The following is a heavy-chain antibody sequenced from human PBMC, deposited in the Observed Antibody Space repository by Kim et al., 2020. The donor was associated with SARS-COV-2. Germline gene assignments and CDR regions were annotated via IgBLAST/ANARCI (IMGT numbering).Heavy chain of an antibody. J-gene: IGHJ4*02. Sequence: SDKHYMDSVKGRFTISRDNVKNSLFLEMNSLRVEDAALYYCTRGGSYSFEYWGPGTLVTVSS. D-gene: IGHD6-13*01. CDR3: TRGGSYSFEY. CDR2: SDK. V-gene: IGHV3-7*01.